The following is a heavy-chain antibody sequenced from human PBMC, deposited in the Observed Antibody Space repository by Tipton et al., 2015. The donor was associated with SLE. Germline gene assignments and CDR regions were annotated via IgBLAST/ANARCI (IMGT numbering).Heavy chain of an antibody. V-gene: IGHV3-30*02. J-gene: IGHJ6*02. CDR3: ARGEGSTPYYYGMDV. Sequence: SLRLSCAASGFTFSSYGMHWVRQAPGKGLEWVAFIRYDGSNKYYADSVKSRFTISRDNSKNTLYLQMGSLRAEDMAVYYCARGEGSTPYYYGMDVRGQGTTVTVSS. CDR1: GFTFSSYG. CDR2: IRYDGSNK. D-gene: IGHD2-2*01.